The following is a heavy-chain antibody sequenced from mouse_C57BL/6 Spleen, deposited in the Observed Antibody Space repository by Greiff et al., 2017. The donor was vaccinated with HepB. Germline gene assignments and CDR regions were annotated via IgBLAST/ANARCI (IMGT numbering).Heavy chain of an antibody. V-gene: IGHV5-9-1*02. CDR1: GFTFSSYA. D-gene: IGHD2-3*01. Sequence: EVKLMESGEGLVKPGGSLKLSCAASGFTFSSYAMSWVRQTPEKRLEWVAYISSGGDYIYYADTVKGRFTISRDNARNTLYLQMSSLKSEDTAMYYCTRVYDGHYFDYWGQGTTLTVSS. CDR3: TRVYDGHYFDY. J-gene: IGHJ2*01. CDR2: ISSGGDYI.